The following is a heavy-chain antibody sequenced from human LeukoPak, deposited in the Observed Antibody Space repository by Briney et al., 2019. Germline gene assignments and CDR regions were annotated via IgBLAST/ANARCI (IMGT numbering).Heavy chain of an antibody. CDR1: GFTFNRDW. J-gene: IGHJ4*02. V-gene: IGHV3-7*01. Sequence: GGSLRLSCAASGFTFNRDWTAWVRQAPGKGLEWVANIKEDGSEKNYVDSVKGRFTISRDNAENSVYLQMNDLRAEDTDVYYCATKEPSTSGWSYWGQGTLVTVSS. D-gene: IGHD6-19*01. CDR3: ATKEPSTSGWSY. CDR2: IKEDGSEK.